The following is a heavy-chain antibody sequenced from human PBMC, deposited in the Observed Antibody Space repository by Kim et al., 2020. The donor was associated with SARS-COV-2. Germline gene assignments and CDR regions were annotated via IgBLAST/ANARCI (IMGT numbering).Heavy chain of an antibody. J-gene: IGHJ4*02. CDR1: GGSISSGSYY. CDR3: AREPRGPRSSPLFDY. D-gene: IGHD6-6*01. CDR2: IYTSGST. Sequence: SETLSLTCTVSGGSISSGSYYWSWIRQPAGKGLEWIGRIYTSGSTNYNPSLKSRVTISVDTSKNQFSLKLSSVTAADTAVYYCAREPRGPRSSPLFDYWGQGTLVTVSS. V-gene: IGHV4-61*02.